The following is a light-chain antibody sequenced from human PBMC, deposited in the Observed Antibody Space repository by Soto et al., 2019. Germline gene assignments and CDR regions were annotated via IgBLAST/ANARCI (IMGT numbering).Light chain of an antibody. CDR1: QSISSW. CDR3: QQYNP. V-gene: IGKV1-5*01. J-gene: IGKJ5*01. Sequence: DIQMTQSPSTLSASVGDRVTITCRASQSISSWLAWYQQKPGKAPKLLIYDASSLESGVPSRFSGSGSGTEFTLTISSLQPDDFATYYCQQYNPFGQGTRLEIK. CDR2: DAS.